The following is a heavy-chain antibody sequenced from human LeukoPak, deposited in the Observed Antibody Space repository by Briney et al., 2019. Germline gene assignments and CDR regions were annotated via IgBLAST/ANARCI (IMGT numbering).Heavy chain of an antibody. Sequence: GGSLRLSCAASGFTFSRYGMHWVRQAPGKGLEWVAVISYDGRNKYYADSVKGRFTMSRDNSKKTLYLQMNSLRAEDTAVYYCAKGPFFYYDASGYNYFDFWGQGALVTVSS. CDR2: ISYDGRNK. CDR1: GFTFSRYG. D-gene: IGHD3-22*01. CDR3: AKGPFFYYDASGYNYFDF. J-gene: IGHJ4*02. V-gene: IGHV3-30*18.